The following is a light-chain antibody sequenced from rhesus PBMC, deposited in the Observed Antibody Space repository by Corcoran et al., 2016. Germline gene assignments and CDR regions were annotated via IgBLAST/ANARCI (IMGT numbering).Light chain of an antibody. CDR1: NIGSEP. CDR3: QVWDRSGDHQL. J-gene: IGLJ3*01. V-gene: IGLV3-29*01. CDR2: YDS. Sequence: SDDVTQPRSVSVTPGQTASITCGGDNIGSEPVHWYHQKPAQAPVLGIYYDSDRPPGIPERCSASNSGNTATPTISGVEAGDEADDYCQVWDRSGDHQLFGGGTRLTVL.